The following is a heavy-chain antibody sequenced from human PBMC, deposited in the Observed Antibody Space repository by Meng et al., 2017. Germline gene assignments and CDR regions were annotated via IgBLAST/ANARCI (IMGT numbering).Heavy chain of an antibody. CDR2: INSNSDGGTT. V-gene: IGHV3-15*01. CDR1: GFRVPYAW. D-gene: IGHD6-13*01. J-gene: IGHJ4*02. Sequence: VRLVESGGVLLKPGGSLRLSCVSSGFRVPYAWISWVRQAPGKGLDWVGRINSNSDGGTTDYAAPVKGRFTIARDDSKNTLCLQMNSLITEDTAVYFCATGAAAADHWGQGTLVTVSS. CDR3: ATGAAAADH.